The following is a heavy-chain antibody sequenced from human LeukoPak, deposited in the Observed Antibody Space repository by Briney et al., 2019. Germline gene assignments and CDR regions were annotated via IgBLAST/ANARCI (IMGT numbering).Heavy chain of an antibody. CDR2: IYYSGST. J-gene: IGHJ4*02. CDR3: AREYVGATTGTPSDY. V-gene: IGHV4-30-4*01. CDR1: GGSISSGDYY. Sequence: PSQTLSLTCTVSGGSISSGDYYWSWIRQPPGKGLEWIGYIYYSGSTYYNPSLKSRVTISVDTSKNQFSLKLSSVTAADTAVYYCAREYVGATTGTPSDYWGQGTLVTVSS. D-gene: IGHD1-26*01.